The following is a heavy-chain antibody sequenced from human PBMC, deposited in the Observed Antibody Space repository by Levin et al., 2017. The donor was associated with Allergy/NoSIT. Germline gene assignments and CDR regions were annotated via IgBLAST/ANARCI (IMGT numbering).Heavy chain of an antibody. CDR2: IKPDGSEK. Sequence: GGSLRLSCAASGFTFVTHWMSWVRQAPGKGLEWVANIKPDGSEKYYVDSVKGRFTISRDNAKNSLYLQMNSLRVEDTAEYYCARGGSSWYSGWGQGTLVTVSS. CDR1: GFTFVTHW. J-gene: IGHJ4*02. CDR3: ARGGSSWYSG. D-gene: IGHD6-13*01. V-gene: IGHV3-7*01.